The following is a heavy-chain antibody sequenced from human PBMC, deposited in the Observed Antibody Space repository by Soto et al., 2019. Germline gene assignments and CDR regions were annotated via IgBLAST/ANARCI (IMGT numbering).Heavy chain of an antibody. CDR1: GGTFGSYT. Sequence: QVQLVQSGAEVKKPGSSVKVSCKASGGTFGSYTINWVRQAPGQGLEWMGRIIPIVGIVNYAQKLQGRVTNTADKSTSTAYMELSSLRSEDTAMYYCARDLGQSGRVLPAPNWFDPWGQGTLVTVSS. V-gene: IGHV1-69*08. J-gene: IGHJ5*02. CDR2: IIPIVGIV. D-gene: IGHD2-2*01. CDR3: ARDLGQSGRVLPAPNWFDP.